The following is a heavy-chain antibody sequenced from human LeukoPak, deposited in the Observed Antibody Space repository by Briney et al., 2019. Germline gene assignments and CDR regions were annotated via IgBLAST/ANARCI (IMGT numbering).Heavy chain of an antibody. D-gene: IGHD5-18*01. V-gene: IGHV3-30*02. CDR1: GFTFSSYG. CDR3: AKGIVDTAMVAPFDAFDI. J-gene: IGHJ3*02. CDR2: IRYDGSNK. Sequence: GGSLRLSCAASGFTFSSYGMHWVRQAPGKGLEWVAFIRYDGSNKYYADSVKGRFTISRDNSKNTLYLQMNSLRAEDTAVYYCAKGIVDTAMVAPFDAFDIWGQGTMVTVSS.